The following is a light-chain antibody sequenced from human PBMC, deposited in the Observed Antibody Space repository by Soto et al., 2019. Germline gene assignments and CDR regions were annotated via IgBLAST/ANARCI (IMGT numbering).Light chain of an antibody. Sequence: DIHMTQSPSSLSASVGDIFTITCQARQHIGNYLNWYQKKKGKAPKLLIYDASNLQAGVPSRFSGSGYGTEFTFTNRIMQHEDFETYLCQQYDSLTLTFGGGTKVDIK. J-gene: IGKJ4*01. CDR2: DAS. V-gene: IGKV1-33*01. CDR3: QQYDSLTLT. CDR1: QHIGNY.